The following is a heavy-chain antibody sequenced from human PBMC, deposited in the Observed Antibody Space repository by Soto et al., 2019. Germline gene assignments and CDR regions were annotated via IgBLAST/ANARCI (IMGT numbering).Heavy chain of an antibody. Sequence: PGESLKISCKGSGYSFTSYWIGWVRQMPGKGLEWMGIIYPGDSDTRYSPSFQGQVTISADKSISTAYLQWSSLKASDTAMYYCASRGIAAAGTSAAFDIWGQGTMVTVSS. CDR2: IYPGDSDT. D-gene: IGHD6-13*01. J-gene: IGHJ3*02. CDR1: GYSFTSYW. CDR3: ASRGIAAAGTSAAFDI. V-gene: IGHV5-51*01.